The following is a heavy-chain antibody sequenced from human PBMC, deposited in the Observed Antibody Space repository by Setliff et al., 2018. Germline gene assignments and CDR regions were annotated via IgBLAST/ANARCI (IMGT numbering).Heavy chain of an antibody. D-gene: IGHD3-9*01. CDR2: INGGNGNT. Sequence: ASVKVSCKASGYTFTNYALHWLRQAPGQRLEWMAYINGGNGNTHYSQKFRGRVTVTRDTSASTVFMELSTLRSEDTAVYYCARETYDILTGYTYWYLDLWGRGTLVTVSS. CDR1: GYTFTNYA. J-gene: IGHJ2*01. V-gene: IGHV1-3*01. CDR3: ARETYDILTGYTYWYLDL.